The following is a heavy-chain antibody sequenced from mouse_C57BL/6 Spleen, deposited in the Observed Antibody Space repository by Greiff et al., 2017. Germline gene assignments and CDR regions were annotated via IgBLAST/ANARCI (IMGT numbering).Heavy chain of an antibody. D-gene: IGHD1-1*01. J-gene: IGHJ2*01. CDR1: GYTFTSYW. Sequence: QVQLQQPGAELVKPGASVKLSCKASGYTFTSYWMQWVKQRPGQGLEWIGEIDPSDSYTNYNQKFKGKATLTVDTSSSTAYMQLSSLTSEDSAVYYCARRGSRLYYFDYWGQGTTLTVSS. CDR3: ARRGSRLYYFDY. V-gene: IGHV1-50*01. CDR2: IDPSDSYT.